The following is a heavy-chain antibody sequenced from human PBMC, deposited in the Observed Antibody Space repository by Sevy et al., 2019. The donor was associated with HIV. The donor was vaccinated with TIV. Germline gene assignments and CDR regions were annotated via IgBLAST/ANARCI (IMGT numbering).Heavy chain of an antibody. CDR3: ARGGFSSSWSLGNYFDY. J-gene: IGHJ4*02. CDR1: GFTFNNYA. CDR2: IPDDGNNI. D-gene: IGHD6-13*01. Sequence: GGSLRLSCATSGFTFNNYALHWVRQAPGKGLEWVAVIPDDGNNIYYADSVKGRFTISRDNSKRTLFLQMNSLRAEDTAVYYCARGGFSSSWSLGNYFDYWGQGTLVTVSS. V-gene: IGHV3-30*04.